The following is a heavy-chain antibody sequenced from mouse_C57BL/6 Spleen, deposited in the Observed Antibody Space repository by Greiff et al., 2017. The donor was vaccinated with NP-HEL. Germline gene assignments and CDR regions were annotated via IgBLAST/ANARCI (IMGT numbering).Heavy chain of an antibody. D-gene: IGHD2-1*01. Sequence: VQLQQSGAELARPGASVKMSCKASGYTFTSYTMHWVKQRPGQGLEWIGYINPSSGYTKYNQKFKDKATLTADKSSSTAYMQLSRLTSEDSAVYYCARGGNYYFDYWGQGTTLTVSS. V-gene: IGHV1-4*01. CDR2: INPSSGYT. CDR3: ARGGNYYFDY. J-gene: IGHJ2*01. CDR1: GYTFTSYT.